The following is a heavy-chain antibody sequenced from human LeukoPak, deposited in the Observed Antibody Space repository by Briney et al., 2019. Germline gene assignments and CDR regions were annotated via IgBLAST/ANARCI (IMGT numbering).Heavy chain of an antibody. V-gene: IGHV1-18*01. J-gene: IGHJ4*02. CDR1: GYTFTSYG. CDR3: ARDSSASYSYGCSSC. D-gene: IGHD5-18*01. Sequence: ASVKVSCKASGYTFTSYGISWVRQAPGQGLEWMGWISAYNANPNYAQKLQGRVTMTTDTSTSTAYMELRSLRSDDTAVYYCARDSSASYSYGCSSCWGQGTLVTVSS. CDR2: ISAYNANP.